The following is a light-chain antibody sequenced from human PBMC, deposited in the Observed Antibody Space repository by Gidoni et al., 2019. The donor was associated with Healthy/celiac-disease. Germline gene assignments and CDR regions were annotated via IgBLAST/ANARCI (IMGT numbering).Light chain of an antibody. CDR3: MQALQTPPT. CDR2: LGS. V-gene: IGKV2-28*01. Sequence: DIVMTQSSLSLPVTPGEPASISCWSSQSLLHSNGYNYLDWYLQKPGQSPQLLSYLGSNRASGVPDRLSGSGSGTDFTLKISRVEAEDVGVYYCMQALQTPPTFGQGTKLEIK. J-gene: IGKJ2*01. CDR1: QSLLHSNGYNY.